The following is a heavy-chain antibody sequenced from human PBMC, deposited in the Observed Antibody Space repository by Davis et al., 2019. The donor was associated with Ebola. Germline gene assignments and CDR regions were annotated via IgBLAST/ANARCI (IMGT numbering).Heavy chain of an antibody. V-gene: IGHV1-2*06. Sequence: ASVKVSCKASGGTLRSYAISWVRQAPGQGLEWMGRINPNSGGTDYAQNFQGRVTMTRDTSINTAYMELRLTSDDTAVYYCARDKAYGYTSGSTCFDLWGQGTLVTVSS. CDR3: ARDKAYGYTSGSTCFDL. J-gene: IGHJ4*02. CDR1: GGTLRSYA. CDR2: INPNSGGT. D-gene: IGHD6-19*01.